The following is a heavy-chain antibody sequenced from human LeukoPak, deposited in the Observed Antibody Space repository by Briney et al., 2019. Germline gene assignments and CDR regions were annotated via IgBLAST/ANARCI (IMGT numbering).Heavy chain of an antibody. D-gene: IGHD6-13*01. Sequence: GGSLRLSCAASGFTFSSYAMSWVRQAPGKGLEWVSAISGSGASTYYADSVKGRFTISRDNAKNSLYLQMNSLRAEDTAVYYCAARYSSSWYVPYYYMDVWGKGTTVTVSS. J-gene: IGHJ6*03. V-gene: IGHV3-23*01. CDR2: ISGSGAST. CDR3: AARYSSSWYVPYYYMDV. CDR1: GFTFSSYA.